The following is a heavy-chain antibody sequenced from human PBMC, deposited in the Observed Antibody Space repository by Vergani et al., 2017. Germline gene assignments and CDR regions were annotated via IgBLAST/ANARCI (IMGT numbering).Heavy chain of an antibody. V-gene: IGHV3-48*01. CDR2: VSTGTKSQ. D-gene: IGHD2-2*01. J-gene: IGHJ3*01. CDR1: GFDFSSYI. Sequence: QLVESGGGWVQPGGSLRLSCVVSGFDFSSYIMNWVRQAPGKGLEWVSFVSTGTKSQSYAESVKGRFTISRDSAKNSLYLQMDILRAEDTAVYNCAREYSSTSGRAFDFWGQGTKVTVSS. CDR3: AREYSSTSGRAFDF.